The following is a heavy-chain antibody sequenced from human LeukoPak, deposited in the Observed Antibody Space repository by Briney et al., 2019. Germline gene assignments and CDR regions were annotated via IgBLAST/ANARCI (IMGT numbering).Heavy chain of an antibody. CDR2: INHSGST. J-gene: IGHJ4*02. CDR1: GGSFSGYY. CDR3: ARGRRITMIVVVIQGYYFDY. V-gene: IGHV4-34*01. D-gene: IGHD3-22*01. Sequence: SETLSLTCAVYGGSFSGYYWSWIRQPPGKGLEWIGEINHSGSTNYNPSLKSRVTISVDTSKNQFSLKLSSVTAADTAVYYCARGRRITMIVVVIQGYYFDYWGQGTLVTVSS.